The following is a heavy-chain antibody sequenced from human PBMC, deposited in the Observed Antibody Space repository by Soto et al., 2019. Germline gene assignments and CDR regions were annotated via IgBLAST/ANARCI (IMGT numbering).Heavy chain of an antibody. Sequence: SETLSLTCTVSGGSISSYYWSWIRQPPGKGLEWIGYIYYSGSTNYNPSIKSRVTISVDTSKNQFSLKLSSVTAADTAVYYCASTAFDRTFDYWGQGTLVTVSS. CDR1: GGSISSYY. V-gene: IGHV4-59*01. CDR3: ASTAFDRTFDY. J-gene: IGHJ4*02. CDR2: IYYSGST. D-gene: IGHD3-22*01.